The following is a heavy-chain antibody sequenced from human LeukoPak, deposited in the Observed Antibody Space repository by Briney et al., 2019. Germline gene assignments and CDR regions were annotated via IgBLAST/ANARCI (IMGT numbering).Heavy chain of an antibody. D-gene: IGHD3-22*01. Sequence: GESLKISCEGSGYSFANYWIGWGRQMPGKALEWMGTIYPGDADTRYRPSFQGQVTITADKSINTAYLQWSSLKASDTALYYSARLGLESYGNSGYYYLDYWGQGALVTVSS. CDR3: ARLGLESYGNSGYYYLDY. V-gene: IGHV5-51*01. CDR1: GYSFANYW. CDR2: IYPGDADT. J-gene: IGHJ4*02.